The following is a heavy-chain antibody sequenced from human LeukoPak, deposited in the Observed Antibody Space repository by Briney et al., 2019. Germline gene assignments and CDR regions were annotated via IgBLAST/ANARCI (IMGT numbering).Heavy chain of an antibody. CDR3: ARGEGYGGRGGLGY. D-gene: IGHD4-23*01. J-gene: IGHJ4*02. Sequence: PSQTLSLTCAVSGGSISSGGYSWSWIRQPPGKGLEWIGYIYHSGSTYYNPSLKSRVTISVDRSKNQFSLKLSSVTAADTAVYYCARGEGYGGRGGLGYWGQGTLVTVSS. V-gene: IGHV4-30-2*01. CDR1: GGSISSGGYS. CDR2: IYHSGST.